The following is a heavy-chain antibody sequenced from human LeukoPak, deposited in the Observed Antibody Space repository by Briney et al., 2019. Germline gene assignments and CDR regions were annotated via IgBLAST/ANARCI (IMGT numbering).Heavy chain of an antibody. V-gene: IGHV3-11*01. CDR3: ARDRRGYSYGYFLT. D-gene: IGHD5-18*01. J-gene: IGHJ5*02. CDR1: GFTFSDYY. Sequence: GGSLRVSCAASGFTFSDYYMSWIRQAPGKGLEWVSHISSSGSTIYYADSVKGRFTISRDNAKNSLYLQMNSLRAEDTAVYYCARDRRGYSYGYFLTWGQGTLVTVSS. CDR2: ISSSGSTI.